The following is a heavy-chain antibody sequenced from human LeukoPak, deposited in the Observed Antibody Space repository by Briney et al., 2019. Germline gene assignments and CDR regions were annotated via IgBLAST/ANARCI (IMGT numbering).Heavy chain of an antibody. CDR2: ISGSGGST. D-gene: IGHD3-10*01. J-gene: IGHJ4*02. Sequence: GGSLRLSCAASGFTFSSYAMSWVRQAPGKGLEWVSTISGSGGSTYYADSVKGRFTISRDNSKNTLYLQMNSLRAEDTAVYYCAKDLGPYASGSYYDYWGQGTLVTVSS. V-gene: IGHV3-23*01. CDR3: AKDLGPYASGSYYDY. CDR1: GFTFSSYA.